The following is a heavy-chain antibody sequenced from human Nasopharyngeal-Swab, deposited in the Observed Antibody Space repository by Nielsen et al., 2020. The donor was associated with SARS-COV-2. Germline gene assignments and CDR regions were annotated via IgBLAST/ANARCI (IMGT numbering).Heavy chain of an antibody. V-gene: IGHV1-18*01. CDR2: ISAYNGNT. D-gene: IGHD3-16*02. J-gene: IGHJ4*02. CDR1: GYTFTNYG. Sequence: ASVTVSCKASGYTFTNYGISWVRQAPGQGLEWMGWISAYNGNTNYAQKFQGRVTMTTDTSTSTAYMELRSLRSDGTAMYYCARERAVYDYVWGSYRPRNHLDYWGQGTLVTVSS. CDR3: ARERAVYDYVWGSYRPRNHLDY.